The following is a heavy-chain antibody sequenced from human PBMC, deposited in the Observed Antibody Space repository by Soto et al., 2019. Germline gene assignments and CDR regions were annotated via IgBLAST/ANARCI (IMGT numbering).Heavy chain of an antibody. CDR2: LLHSGTT. V-gene: IGHV4-4*02. J-gene: IGHJ3*01. CDR3: AYSSGWYRHDV. Sequence: QVQLQESGPGLVKPSGTLSLTCAVSGDSISSPKWWTWLRQPPGKGLEWIGDLLHSGTTNYNPSLKSRVILSVDKSQNQFSLSLTSVTAADTAIYYFAYSSGWYRHDVWGQGTSVTVSS. D-gene: IGHD6-19*01. CDR1: GDSISSPKW.